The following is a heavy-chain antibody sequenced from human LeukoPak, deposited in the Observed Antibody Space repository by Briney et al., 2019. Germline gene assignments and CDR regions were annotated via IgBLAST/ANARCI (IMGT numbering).Heavy chain of an antibody. CDR1: GYTLTAYY. Sequence: ASVKVSCKASGYTLTAYYIYWVRQAPGQGLEWMGRINPNSGGTDYAQNFQGRVTMTRDTSISTAYMELSRLRSDDTAVYYCARDNLVGASDYWGQGTLVTVSS. CDR2: INPNSGGT. V-gene: IGHV1-2*06. D-gene: IGHD1-26*01. J-gene: IGHJ4*02. CDR3: ARDNLVGASDY.